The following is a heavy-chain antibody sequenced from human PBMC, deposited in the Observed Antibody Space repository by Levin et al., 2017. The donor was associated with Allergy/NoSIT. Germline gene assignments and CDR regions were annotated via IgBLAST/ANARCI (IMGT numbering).Heavy chain of an antibody. CDR1: GVPISGTNW. D-gene: IGHD3-10*01. V-gene: IGHV4-4*02. CDR2: VYHNGST. CDR3: ARDFQGVVNDDSGQIPDNWFDP. Sequence: SETLSLTCTVSGVPISGTNWWSWVRQPPGKGLEWIGEVYHNGSTSYNPSLESRVTISVDKSKNQFSLKLTSVTAADTAVYFCARDFQGVVNDDSGQIPDNWFDPWGQGTLVTVSS. J-gene: IGHJ5*02.